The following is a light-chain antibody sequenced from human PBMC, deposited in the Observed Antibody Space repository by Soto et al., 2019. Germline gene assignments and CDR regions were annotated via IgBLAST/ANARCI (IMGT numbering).Light chain of an antibody. Sequence: SYELTQPPSVSVSPGQTARITCSGDALPKQYAYWYQQKPGQAPVLVIYKDSERPSGIPERFSGSSSGTTVTLTISGVQAEDEADYYCQSADSSGTYYWVFGGGTKLT. CDR2: KDS. CDR3: QSADSSGTYYWV. V-gene: IGLV3-25*02. J-gene: IGLJ3*02. CDR1: ALPKQY.